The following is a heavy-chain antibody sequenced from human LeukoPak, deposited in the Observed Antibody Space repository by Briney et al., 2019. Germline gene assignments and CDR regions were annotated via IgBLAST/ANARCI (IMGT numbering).Heavy chain of an antibody. D-gene: IGHD6-19*01. V-gene: IGHV1-2*06. CDR1: GYTFTGYY. J-gene: IGHJ4*02. CDR3: AREGIRSSGLDY. Sequence: ASVKVSCKASGYTFTGYYMRWVRQAPGQGLEWMGRINPNSGGTNYAQKFQGRVTMTRDTSISTAYMELSRLRSDDTAVYYCAREGIRSSGLDYWGQGTLVTVSS. CDR2: INPNSGGT.